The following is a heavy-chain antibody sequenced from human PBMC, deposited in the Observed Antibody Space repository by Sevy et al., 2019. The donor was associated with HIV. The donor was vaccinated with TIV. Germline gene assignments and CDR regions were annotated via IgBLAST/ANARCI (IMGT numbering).Heavy chain of an antibody. CDR1: GFTFSSYW. J-gene: IGHJ3*02. Sequence: GGSLRLSCAASGFTFSSYWMHWVRQAPGKRLVWVARVNDDGTITYNADSVKGRFTISRDNAKNTLYLQMNSLRVDDTAVYFCVREQRGPSNAFDMWGQGTLVTVSS. D-gene: IGHD3-16*01. V-gene: IGHV3-74*01. CDR2: VNDDGTIT. CDR3: VREQRGPSNAFDM.